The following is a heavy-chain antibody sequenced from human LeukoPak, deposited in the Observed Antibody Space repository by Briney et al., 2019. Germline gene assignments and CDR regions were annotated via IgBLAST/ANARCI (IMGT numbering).Heavy chain of an antibody. D-gene: IGHD3-22*01. CDR3: ARDSSGYQ. Sequence: GGSLRLSCAASGFTFSTYWMSWVRQAPGKGLGWVANIKEDGSEKYYGDSVKGRFTISRDNAKNSLYLQMNSLRAEDTAMYYCARDSSGYQWGQGTLVTVSS. V-gene: IGHV3-7*01. J-gene: IGHJ4*02. CDR2: IKEDGSEK. CDR1: GFTFSTYW.